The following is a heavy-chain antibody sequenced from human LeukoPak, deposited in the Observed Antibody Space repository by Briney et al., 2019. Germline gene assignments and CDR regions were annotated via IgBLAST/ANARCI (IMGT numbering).Heavy chain of an antibody. CDR2: ISAYNGNT. J-gene: IGHJ4*02. CDR3: ARVGPYYYDSSGYYYVVLFDY. D-gene: IGHD3-22*01. CDR1: GYTFTSYV. V-gene: IGHV1-18*01. Sequence: GASVKVSCKASGYTFTSYVISWVRQAPGQGLEWMGWISAYNGNTNYAQKLQGRVTMTTDTSTSTAYMELRSLRSDDTAVYYCARVGPYYYDSSGYYYVVLFDYWGQGTLVTVSS.